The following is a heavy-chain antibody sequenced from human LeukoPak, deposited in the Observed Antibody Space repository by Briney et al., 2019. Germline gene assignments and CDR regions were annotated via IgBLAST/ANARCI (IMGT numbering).Heavy chain of an antibody. Sequence: GGSLRLSCAASGFTFSSYGMHWVRQAPGKGLEWVAVISYDGSNKYYADSVKGRFTISRDNSKNTLYLQMNSLRAEDTPVYYCAKAGEYSYGSYYFDYWGQGTLVTVSS. V-gene: IGHV3-30*18. CDR2: ISYDGSNK. CDR1: GFTFSSYG. J-gene: IGHJ4*02. CDR3: AKAGEYSYGSYYFDY. D-gene: IGHD5-18*01.